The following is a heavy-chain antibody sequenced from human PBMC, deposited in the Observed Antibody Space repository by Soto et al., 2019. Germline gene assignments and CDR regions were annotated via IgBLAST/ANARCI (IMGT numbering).Heavy chain of an antibody. V-gene: IGHV4-59*01. Sequence: PSETLSLTCTVSGGSISSYYWSWIRQPPGKGLEWIGYINYSGSGSAKYNPSLKSRVTMSVDTSKNHFSLKVSSVTAADTAVYYWARDDLGFDSWGQGPLVTVSS. CDR2: INYSGSGSA. D-gene: IGHD2-21*01. J-gene: IGHJ4*02. CDR3: ARDDLGFDS. CDR1: GGSISSYY.